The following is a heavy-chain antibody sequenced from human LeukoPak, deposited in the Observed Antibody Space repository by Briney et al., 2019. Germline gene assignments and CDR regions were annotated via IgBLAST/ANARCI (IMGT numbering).Heavy chain of an antibody. D-gene: IGHD3-10*01. J-gene: IGHJ4*02. Sequence: GGSLRLSCAASGFTFSTYAMHWVRQAPGKGLEWGAVISYDGSNTYYADSVKGRFTISRDNSKNTLYLQLNSLRAEDTAVYYCARDSTYYYASGSSGPHYFDYWGQGTLVTVSS. CDR3: ARDSTYYYASGSSGPHYFDY. CDR2: ISYDGSNT. V-gene: IGHV3-30*01. CDR1: GFTFSTYA.